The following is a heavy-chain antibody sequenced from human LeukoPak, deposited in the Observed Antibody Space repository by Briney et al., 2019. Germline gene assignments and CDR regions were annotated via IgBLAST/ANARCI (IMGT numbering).Heavy chain of an antibody. J-gene: IGHJ4*02. V-gene: IGHV4/OR15-8*01. CDR1: GGSIDSTNW. D-gene: IGHD3-16*02. Sequence: SETLSLTCDVSGGSIDSTNWWNWVRQPPGKGLEWIGEIHHDGRINYNPSLESRVTLSVDKSKNRFSLRLNSVTAADTAMYYCARSHDHLWGNYPDYWGQGTLVTVSS. CDR2: IHHDGRI. CDR3: ARSHDHLWGNYPDY.